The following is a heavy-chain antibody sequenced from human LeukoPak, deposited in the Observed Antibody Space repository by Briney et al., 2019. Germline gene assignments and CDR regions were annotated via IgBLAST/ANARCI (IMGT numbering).Heavy chain of an antibody. CDR1: GYTFTSYY. V-gene: IGHV1-46*01. CDR3: ARESGTTQSPYYFDY. D-gene: IGHD1-7*01. J-gene: IGHJ4*02. CDR2: INPSGGST. Sequence: GASVKVSCKASGYTFTSYYMHWVRQAPGQGLEWMGIINPSGGSTSYAQKFQGRVTMTRDTSTSTVYMELSSLRSEDTAVYYCARESGTTQSPYYFDYWGQGTLVTVSS.